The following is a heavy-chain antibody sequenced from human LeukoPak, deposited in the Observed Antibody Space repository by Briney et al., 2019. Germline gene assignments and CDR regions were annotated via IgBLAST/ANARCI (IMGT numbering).Heavy chain of an antibody. CDR1: GFPFSLVR. CDR3: ARGSYCSGGSCFHYFDY. V-gene: IGHV3-30*03. Sequence: GGTLGLSFETSGFPFSLVRMPWVRQVPGKGRRWLALFSRDGGTTYYAASVEGRFTISRDNSMNTLYLQMNSLRAEDTAVYYCARGSYCSGGSCFHYFDYWGQGTLVTVSS. D-gene: IGHD2-15*01. J-gene: IGHJ4*02. CDR2: FSRDGGTT.